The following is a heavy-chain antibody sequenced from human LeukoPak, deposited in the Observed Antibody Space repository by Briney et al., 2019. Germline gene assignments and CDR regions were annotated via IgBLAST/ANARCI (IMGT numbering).Heavy chain of an antibody. CDR3: ARDDHTANNWFDP. CDR1: GGSFSSYG. J-gene: IGHJ5*02. Sequence: ASVKVSCKASGGSFSSYGISWVRQGPGQGLEWMGGIIPMLGRSNYAQKFQGRVTISTDESTSTAYMEMSSLRSEDTAVYYCARDDHTANNWFDPWGQGTLVTVSS. V-gene: IGHV1-69*05. CDR2: IIPMLGRS. D-gene: IGHD5-18*01.